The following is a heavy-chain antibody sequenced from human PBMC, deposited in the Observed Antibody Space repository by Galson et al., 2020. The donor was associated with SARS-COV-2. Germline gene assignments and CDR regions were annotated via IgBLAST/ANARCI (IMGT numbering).Heavy chain of an antibody. CDR1: GFTFSGSA. Sequence: GGSLRLSCAASGFTFSGSAMHWVRQASGKGLEWVGRIRSKANSYATAYAASVKGRFTISRDDSKNTAYLQMNSLKTEDTAVYYCTTQLELAEDYWGHGTLVTVSS. CDR2: IRSKANSYAT. J-gene: IGHJ4*01. CDR3: TTQLELAEDY. D-gene: IGHD1-7*01. V-gene: IGHV3-73*01.